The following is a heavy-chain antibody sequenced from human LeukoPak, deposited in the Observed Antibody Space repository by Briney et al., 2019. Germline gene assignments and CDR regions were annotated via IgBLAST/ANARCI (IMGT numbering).Heavy chain of an antibody. J-gene: IGHJ4*02. Sequence: ASVKVSCKASGYTFTSYYMHWVRQASGQGLEWMGIINPSGGSTSYAQKFQGRVTMTRDTSTSTVYMELSSLRSEDTAVYYCARDPEVFRGGEIDNDHWGQGTLVTVSS. CDR1: GYTFTSYY. V-gene: IGHV1-46*01. CDR2: INPSGGST. D-gene: IGHD3-10*01. CDR3: ARDPEVFRGGEIDNDH.